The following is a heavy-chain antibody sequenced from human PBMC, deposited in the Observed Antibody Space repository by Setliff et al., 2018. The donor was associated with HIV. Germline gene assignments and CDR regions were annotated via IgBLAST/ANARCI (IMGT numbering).Heavy chain of an antibody. V-gene: IGHV1-18*01. CDR3: ARDLRWLRIRFSDAFDI. CDR1: GYTFTSYG. Sequence: EASVKVSCKASGYTFTSYGISWVRQAPGQGLEWMGWISAYNGNTNYAQKLQGRVTMTTDTSTSTAYMELRSLRSDDTAVYYCARDLRWLRIRFSDAFDIWGQGTMVTVSS. D-gene: IGHD5-12*01. J-gene: IGHJ3*02. CDR2: ISAYNGNT.